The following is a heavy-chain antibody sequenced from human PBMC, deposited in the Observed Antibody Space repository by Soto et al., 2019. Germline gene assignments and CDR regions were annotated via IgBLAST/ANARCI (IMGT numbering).Heavy chain of an antibody. Sequence: EVQLVESGGGLVKPGGSLRLSCAASGFTFSSNYMSWVRQAPGKGLEWVSVIYSGGSTYYADSVKGRFTISRDNSKNTLYLQMNSLRAEDTAVYYCAGMGGIAARPLDPWGQGTLVTVSS. J-gene: IGHJ5*02. V-gene: IGHV3-66*01. CDR3: AGMGGIAARPLDP. D-gene: IGHD6-6*01. CDR2: IYSGGST. CDR1: GFTFSSNY.